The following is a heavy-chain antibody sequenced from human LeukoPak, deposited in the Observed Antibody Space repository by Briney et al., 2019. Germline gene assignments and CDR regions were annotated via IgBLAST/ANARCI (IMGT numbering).Heavy chain of an antibody. J-gene: IGHJ6*02. V-gene: IGHV3-53*01. CDR1: GFPVSGNY. Sequence: GGSLRLSCAASGFPVSGNYMNWVRQAPGKGLDWVSVIYSGGSTYYANSVKGRFTISRDSSKNALYLQMNSLRAEDTAVYYCTREVGHSGVVDVWGQGTTVTVSS. D-gene: IGHD2-8*01. CDR3: TREVGHSGVVDV. CDR2: IYSGGST.